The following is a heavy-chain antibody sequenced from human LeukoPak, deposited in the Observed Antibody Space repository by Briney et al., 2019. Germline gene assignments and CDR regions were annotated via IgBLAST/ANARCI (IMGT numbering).Heavy chain of an antibody. J-gene: IGHJ4*02. Sequence: SETLSLTCTVSDGSISSSSYYWGWIRQPPGKGLEWIGTIYYSGSTYYSPSLKSRVAISVDTSKNQFSLKLSSVTAADTAVYYCARGGPNGSGTYYNVKFDYWGQGTLVTVSS. V-gene: IGHV4-39*07. CDR3: ARGGPNGSGTYYNVKFDY. D-gene: IGHD3-10*01. CDR1: DGSISSSSYY. CDR2: IYYSGST.